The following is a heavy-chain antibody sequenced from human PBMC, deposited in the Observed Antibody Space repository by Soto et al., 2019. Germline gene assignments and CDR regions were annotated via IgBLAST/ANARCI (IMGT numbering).Heavy chain of an antibody. CDR1: GFTFSSYA. J-gene: IGHJ3*02. V-gene: IGHV3-23*01. Sequence: ESGGGLVQPGGSLRLSCAASGFTFSSYAMSWVRQAPGKGLEWVSAISGSGGSTYYADSVKGRFTISRDNSKNTLYLQMNSLRAEDTAVYYCATARGGYYYDSSGYYYEPDTFDIWGQGTMVTVSS. CDR3: ATARGGYYYDSSGYYYEPDTFDI. CDR2: ISGSGGST. D-gene: IGHD3-22*01.